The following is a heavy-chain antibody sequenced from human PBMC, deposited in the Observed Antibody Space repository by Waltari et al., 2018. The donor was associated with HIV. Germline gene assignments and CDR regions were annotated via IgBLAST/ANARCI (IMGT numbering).Heavy chain of an antibody. CDR1: GSNLSELS. V-gene: IGHV1-24*01. CDR2: FDPEQGKT. J-gene: IGHJ5*02. CDR3: TTEVLYCSGGTCYSRFDP. D-gene: IGHD2-15*01. Sequence: QVPLVQSGAEVKKTGASVKVYSKVSGSNLSELSLTWVRQAPGKGREWMGVFDPEQGKTIYAQNFQGRVTMTEDAATDTAYMELSSLRSEDTAVYYCTTEVLYCSGGTCYSRFDPWGQGTLVTVSS.